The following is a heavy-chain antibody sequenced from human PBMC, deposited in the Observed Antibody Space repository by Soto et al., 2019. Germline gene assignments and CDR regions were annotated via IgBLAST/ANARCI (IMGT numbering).Heavy chain of an antibody. D-gene: IGHD3-16*01. V-gene: IGHV1-18*01. CDR3: ARGTYDYGDY. CDR1: GSTLTSYG. Sequence: EAPVKLTCKASGSTLTSYGTSCVRQAPGQGLEWMGWISADNGNTKYAQKFRGRVTITRDTSASTVYMELSSLRSEDTAVYYCARGTYDYGDYWGQGTLVTVSS. CDR2: ISADNGNT. J-gene: IGHJ4*02.